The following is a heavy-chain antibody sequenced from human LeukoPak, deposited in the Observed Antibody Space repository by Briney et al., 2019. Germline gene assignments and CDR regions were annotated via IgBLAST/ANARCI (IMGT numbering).Heavy chain of an antibody. V-gene: IGHV3-30*18. CDR2: ISYDGSNK. D-gene: IGHD6-13*01. CDR1: GFTFSSYG. Sequence: GGPLRLSCAASGFTFSSYGMHWVRQAPGKGLEWVAVISYDGSNKYYADSVKGRFTISRDNSKNTLYLQMNSLRAEDTAVYYCAKTPSPSYSSSWRPPDAFDIWGQGTMVTVSS. CDR3: AKTPSPSYSSSWRPPDAFDI. J-gene: IGHJ3*02.